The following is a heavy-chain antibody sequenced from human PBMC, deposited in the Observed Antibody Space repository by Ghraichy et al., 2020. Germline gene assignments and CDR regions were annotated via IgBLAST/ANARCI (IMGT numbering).Heavy chain of an antibody. V-gene: IGHV3-7*03. Sequence: GSLRLSCAASKFTFKNYWMTWVRQAPGKGLEWVANINHDGSEKNYLDSVKGRFTISRDNAKNSLYLQMHSLRVEDTAVYHCVKGLDFWGQGTLVTVSS. CDR1: KFTFKNYW. CDR2: INHDGSEK. CDR3: VKGLDF. J-gene: IGHJ4*02.